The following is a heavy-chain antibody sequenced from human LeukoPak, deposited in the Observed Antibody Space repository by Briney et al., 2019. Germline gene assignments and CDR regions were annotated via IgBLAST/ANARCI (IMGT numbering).Heavy chain of an antibody. CDR3: ARGGSSWYGGHAEYFQH. CDR1: GYTFTSYI. D-gene: IGHD6-13*01. Sequence: ASVKVSFTASGYTFTSYIMNWVRQAPGQGLEWMGWINTNTGNPTYAQGFTGRFVFSLDTSVSTTYLQISSLKAEDTAVYYCARGGSSWYGGHAEYFQHWGQGTLVTVSS. V-gene: IGHV7-4-1*02. CDR2: INTNTGNP. J-gene: IGHJ1*01.